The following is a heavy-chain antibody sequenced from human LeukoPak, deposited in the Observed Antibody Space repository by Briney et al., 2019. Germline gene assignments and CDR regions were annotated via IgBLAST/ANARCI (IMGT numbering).Heavy chain of an antibody. Sequence: GGSLRLSCAASGLTFRDSYMIGIRQAPGEGREWVSYISNSGSSIYYADSVKGRFTISRDNAKNSLYLQMNSLRAEDTAVYYCARARGLGPGGWFDPWGQGTLVIVSS. V-gene: IGHV3-11*01. D-gene: IGHD3-10*01. CDR1: GLTFRDSY. J-gene: IGHJ5*02. CDR3: ARARGLGPGGWFDP. CDR2: ISNSGSSI.